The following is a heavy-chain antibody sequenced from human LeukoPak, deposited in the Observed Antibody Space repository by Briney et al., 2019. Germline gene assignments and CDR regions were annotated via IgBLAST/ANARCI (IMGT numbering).Heavy chain of an antibody. CDR2: TSYDGSYK. V-gene: IGHV3-30*18. CDR3: AKDRGSSLWALDY. CDR1: GFTFSTYG. D-gene: IGHD3-10*01. J-gene: IGHJ4*02. Sequence: PGRSLRLSCAASGFTFSTYGMHWVRQAPGKGLEWVAVTSYDGSYKYYAVSVKGRFTISRDNSKKTLYLQMNSLRPEDTAVYYCAKDRGSSLWALDYWGQGTLVTVSS.